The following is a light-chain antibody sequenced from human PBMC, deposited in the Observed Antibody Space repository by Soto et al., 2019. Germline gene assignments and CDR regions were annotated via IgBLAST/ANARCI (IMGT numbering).Light chain of an antibody. CDR3: QQYGSSPLT. CDR1: QSVRSSQ. V-gene: IGKV3-20*01. CDR2: GAS. Sequence: EFVLPQSPGTLFLSPGEKATLSCRASQSVRSSQLAWYQQKPGQAPRLLIFGASSRATGIPDRFSCSGSGTDFTLTISRLEPEDFAVYFCQQYGSSPLTFGGGTKV. J-gene: IGKJ4*01.